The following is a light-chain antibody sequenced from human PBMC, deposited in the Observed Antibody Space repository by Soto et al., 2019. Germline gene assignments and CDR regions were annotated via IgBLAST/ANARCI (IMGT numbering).Light chain of an antibody. J-gene: IGLJ1*01. V-gene: IGLV9-49*01. Sequence: QSLLTQPPSASASLGASVTLTCTLSSGYSNYKVDWYQQRPGKGPRFVMRVGTGGIVGSKGDGIPDRFSVLGSGLNRYLTIKNIQEEDESDYHCGADHGSGSSFVYVFGTGTKVTVL. CDR1: SGYSNYK. CDR3: GADHGSGSSFVYV. CDR2: VGTGGIVG.